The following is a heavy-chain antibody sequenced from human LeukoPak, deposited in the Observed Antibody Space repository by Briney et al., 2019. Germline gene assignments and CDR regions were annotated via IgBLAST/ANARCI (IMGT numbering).Heavy chain of an antibody. CDR2: INPAGTET. J-gene: IGHJ4*02. CDR3: ARFGYVAAVDL. D-gene: IGHD2-15*01. V-gene: IGHV3-7*01. CDR1: GFSFSAYW. Sequence: GGSLRLPCAASGFSFSAYWMTWVRQAPGTGLEWVANINPAGTETYYVDPVKGRFTISRDNAKNLLYLQMNSLRAEDTAVYYCARFGYVAAVDLWGQGTLVTVSS.